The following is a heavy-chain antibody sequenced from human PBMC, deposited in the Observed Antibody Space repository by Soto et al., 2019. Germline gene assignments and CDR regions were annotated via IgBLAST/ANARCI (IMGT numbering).Heavy chain of an antibody. V-gene: IGHV1-69*01. Sequence: QVHLVQSGAEVKQPGSSVTVTCKASGGIFSSNAISWVRQAPGQGLEWRGGIIPIFDSTHYAQKFQGRVTITAEESKSTDYMELSSLKSEDTAVYYCATGARGYSSALRFYFEDWGQGTLVTVSS. CDR3: ATGARGYSSALRFYFED. CDR2: IIPIFDST. J-gene: IGHJ4*02. CDR1: GGIFSSNA. D-gene: IGHD5-18*01.